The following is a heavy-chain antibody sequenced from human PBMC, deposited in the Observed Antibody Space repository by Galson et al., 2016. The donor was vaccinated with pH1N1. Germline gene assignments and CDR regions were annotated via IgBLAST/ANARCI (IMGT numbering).Heavy chain of an antibody. CDR2: IKSSGTNI. CDR1: GFTFSSYA. CDR3: ARSAGTDYFYMDV. V-gene: IGHV3-48*03. J-gene: IGHJ6*03. D-gene: IGHD6-13*01. Sequence: SLRLSCAGSGFTFSSYAMNWVRQAPGKGLEWISYIKSSGTNIYYADSVKGRFTFSRDNAKNSLYLQMNSLRAEDTAIYYRARSAGTDYFYMDVWGIGTTVTVSS.